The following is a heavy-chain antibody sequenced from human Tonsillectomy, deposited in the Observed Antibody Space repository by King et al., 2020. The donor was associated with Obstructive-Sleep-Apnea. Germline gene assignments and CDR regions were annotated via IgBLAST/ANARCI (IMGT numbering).Heavy chain of an antibody. J-gene: IGHJ1*01. CDR3: ARSDLWSHEYFQH. CDR1: GGSISSGGYY. Sequence: QLQESGPGLVKPSQTLSLTCTVSGGSISSGGYYWSWIRQHPGKGLEWIGYIYYSGSTYYNPSLKSRVTISVDTSKNQFSLKLSSVTAADTAVYYCARSDLWSHEYFQHWGQGTLVTVSS. V-gene: IGHV4-31*03. CDR2: IYYSGST. D-gene: IGHD3/OR15-3a*01.